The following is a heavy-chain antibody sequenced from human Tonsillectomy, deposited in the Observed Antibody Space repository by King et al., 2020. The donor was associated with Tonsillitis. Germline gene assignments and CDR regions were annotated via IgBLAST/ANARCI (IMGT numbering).Heavy chain of an antibody. D-gene: IGHD4-23*01. CDR2: ISWNSGSI. J-gene: IGHJ2*01. CDR3: AKDNDCGNSGFWYFDL. CDR1: GFFFDDYA. V-gene: IGHV3-9*01. Sequence: LVESGGGLVQPGRSLRLSCAASGFFFDDYAMHWVRQAPGEGLEWVSGISWNSGSIGYADSVKGRFTISRDNAKNSLYLQINSLRAEDTALYYCAKDNDCGNSGFWYFDLWGRGTLVTVSS.